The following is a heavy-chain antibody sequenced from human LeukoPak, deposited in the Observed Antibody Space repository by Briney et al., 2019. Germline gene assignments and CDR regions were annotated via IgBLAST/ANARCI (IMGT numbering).Heavy chain of an antibody. CDR1: GGSISSYY. D-gene: IGHD4-11*01. J-gene: IGHJ4*02. CDR2: IYYSGST. Sequence: SETLSLTCTVSGGSISSYYWSWIRQPPGKGLEWIGYIYYSGSTNYNPSLKSRVTISVDTSKNQFSLKLSSVTAADTAVYYCARQATHDYSNEEHFDYWGQGTLVTVFS. CDR3: ARQATHDYSNEEHFDY. V-gene: IGHV4-59*08.